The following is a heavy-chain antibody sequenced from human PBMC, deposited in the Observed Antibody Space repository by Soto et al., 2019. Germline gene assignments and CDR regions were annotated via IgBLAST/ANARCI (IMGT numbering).Heavy chain of an antibody. CDR3: AKWIGGYCTSIGCSTFDY. V-gene: IGHV4-59*01. CDR1: GGSISSYY. Sequence: NPSETLSLTCTVSGGSISSYYWSWIRQPPGKGLEWIGYISYVGSTYYNPSLKSRVTISVDTSKNQFSLKLTSVTAADTAVYYCAKWIGGYCTSIGCSTFDYWGQGTLVTVSS. CDR2: ISYVGST. D-gene: IGHD2-2*02. J-gene: IGHJ4*02.